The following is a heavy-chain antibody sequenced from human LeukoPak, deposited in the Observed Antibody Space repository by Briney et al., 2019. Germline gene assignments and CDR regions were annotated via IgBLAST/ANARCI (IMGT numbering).Heavy chain of an antibody. CDR2: MNPNSGNT. Sequence: WASVKVSCKASGYTFTSYDINWVRQATGQGLEWMGWMNPNSGNTGYAQKFQGRVTMTRNTSISTAYMELSSLRSEDTAVYYCARGPLTYYYDSSGYYRHFDYWGQGTLVTVSS. CDR1: GYTFTSYD. D-gene: IGHD3-22*01. V-gene: IGHV1-8*01. CDR3: ARGPLTYYYDSSGYYRHFDY. J-gene: IGHJ4*02.